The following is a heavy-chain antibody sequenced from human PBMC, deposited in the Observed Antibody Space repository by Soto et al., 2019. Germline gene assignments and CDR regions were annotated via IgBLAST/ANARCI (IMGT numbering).Heavy chain of an antibody. CDR2: ISAYNGNT. CDR3: ARANADIAD. Sequence: GPAVKVSCKTSGYTFTSYGISWVRQAPGQGLEWVGWISAYNGNTNYAPKLPGRVTMTTDTSTSTAYMELRSPRSDDTAVDYSARANADIADWGQGTLVPLAS. CDR1: GYTFTSYG. V-gene: IGHV1-18*04. J-gene: IGHJ4*02.